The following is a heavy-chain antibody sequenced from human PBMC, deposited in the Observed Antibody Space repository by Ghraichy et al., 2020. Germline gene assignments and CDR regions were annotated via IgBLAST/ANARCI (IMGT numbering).Heavy chain of an antibody. CDR3: AKDSNYDSSAYYYYHGMDV. CDR1: GFTFSRYG. CDR2: ISYDGSNK. Sequence: GGSLRLSCAASGFTFSRYGMHWVRQAPGKGLEWVAFISYDGSNKYYADSVKGRFTISRDNSKNTLYLQMNSLRAEDTAVYYCAKDSNYDSSAYYYYHGMDVWGQGTTVTVSS. J-gene: IGHJ6*02. D-gene: IGHD3-22*01. V-gene: IGHV3-30*18.